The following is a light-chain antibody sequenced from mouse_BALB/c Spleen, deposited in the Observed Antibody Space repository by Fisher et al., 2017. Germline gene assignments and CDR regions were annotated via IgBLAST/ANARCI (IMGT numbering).Light chain of an antibody. CDR1: SSVSSSY. J-gene: IGKJ4*01. Sequence: IVLTQTPAIMSASLGERVTMTCTASSSVSSSYLHWYQQKPGSSPKLWIYSTSNLASGVPVRFSGSGSGTSYSLTISSMEAEDAATYYCQQWSSYPLTFGSGTKLEIK. CDR2: STS. V-gene: IGKV4-74*01. CDR3: QQWSSYPLT.